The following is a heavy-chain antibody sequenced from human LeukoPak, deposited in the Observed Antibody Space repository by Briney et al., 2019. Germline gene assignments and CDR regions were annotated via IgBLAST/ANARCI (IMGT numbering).Heavy chain of an antibody. Sequence: SETLSLTCAVYGGSFSGYYWSWIRQPPGKGLEWIGEINHSGSTNYNPSLKSRVTISVDTSKNQFSLKLSSVTAADTAVYYCARVTPDVDIVATSPYFDYWGQGTLVTVSS. CDR2: INHSGST. D-gene: IGHD5-12*01. CDR3: ARVTPDVDIVATSPYFDY. CDR1: GGSFSGYY. V-gene: IGHV4-34*01. J-gene: IGHJ4*02.